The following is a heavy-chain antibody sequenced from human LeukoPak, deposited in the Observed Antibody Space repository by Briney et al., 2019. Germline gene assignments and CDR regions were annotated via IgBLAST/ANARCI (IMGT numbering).Heavy chain of an antibody. CDR2: INPNSGGT. CDR1: GYTFTGYY. V-gene: IGHV1-2*02. CDR3: ARVRGISSSPWSEGYY. D-gene: IGHD6-6*01. J-gene: IGHJ4*02. Sequence: GASVKVSCTASGYTFTGYYMHWVRHAPGQGLEWMGWINPNSGGTNYAQKFQGRVTMTRDTSISTAYMELSRLRSDDTAVYYCARVRGISSSPWSEGYYWGQGTLVTVSS.